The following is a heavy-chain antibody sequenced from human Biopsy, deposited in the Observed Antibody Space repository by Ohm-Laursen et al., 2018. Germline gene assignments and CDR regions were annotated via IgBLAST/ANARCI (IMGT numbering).Heavy chain of an antibody. D-gene: IGHD2-8*01. Sequence: PSQTLSLTCAVYSGSFSSNYWTWIRQPPGKGLEWIGEITHSGYTNYNPSLKSRVTVSVDTSKNQFSLKLSSVTAADTAVYYCASRLYGPNPIDYWGQGTLVTVSS. V-gene: IGHV4-34*01. CDR2: ITHSGYT. J-gene: IGHJ4*02. CDR3: ASRLYGPNPIDY. CDR1: SGSFSSNY.